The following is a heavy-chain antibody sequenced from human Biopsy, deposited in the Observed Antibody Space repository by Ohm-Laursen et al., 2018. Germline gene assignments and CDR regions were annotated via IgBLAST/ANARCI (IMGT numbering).Heavy chain of an antibody. Sequence: SETLSLTCTVSGGSLSSYSWSWIRRPAGKGLEWIGQIYTSGITNYNPSLKSRVTMSVDTSKNKFSLRVSSVTAADTAVYYCARDRDRRGWFDPWGQGTLVAVSS. V-gene: IGHV4-4*07. J-gene: IGHJ5*02. D-gene: IGHD1-14*01. CDR3: ARDRDRRGWFDP. CDR2: IYTSGIT. CDR1: GGSLSSYS.